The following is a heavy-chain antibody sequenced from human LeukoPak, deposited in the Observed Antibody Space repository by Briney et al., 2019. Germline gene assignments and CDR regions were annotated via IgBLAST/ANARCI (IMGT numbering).Heavy chain of an antibody. CDR1: GFPFSDCW. V-gene: IGHV3-7*01. CDR2: IKEDGSKK. CDR3: SRSLDY. J-gene: IGHJ4*02. Sequence: GGSLRLSCAASGFPFSDCWMDWVRQAPGKGMEWVANIKEDGSKKSYADSVKGRFTISRDNAKSSLYLQMNSLRADDTAVYYCSRSLDYWGQGALVTVSS.